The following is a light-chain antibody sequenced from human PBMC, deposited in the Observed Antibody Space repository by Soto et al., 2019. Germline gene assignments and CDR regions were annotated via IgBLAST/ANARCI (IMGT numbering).Light chain of an antibody. V-gene: IGKV3-15*01. CDR1: QSVSSN. CDR3: QQYNNWPPWT. CDR2: GAS. Sequence: EIVMTQSPATLSVSPGARATLSCRARQSVSSNLAWYQQQPGQAPRLLIYGASTRATGIPARFSGSGSGKEFTLTISSLQSEDFAVYYCQQYNNWPPWTFGQGTKVDI. J-gene: IGKJ1*01.